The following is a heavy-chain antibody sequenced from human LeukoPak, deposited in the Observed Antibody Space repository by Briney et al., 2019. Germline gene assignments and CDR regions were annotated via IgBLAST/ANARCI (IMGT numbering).Heavy chain of an antibody. Sequence: SETLSLTCTVSGGSISSYYWSWIRQPPGKGLEWIGYIYYSGSTNYNPSLKSRVTISVDTSKNQFSLKLNSVTAADTAMYYCARHPAVTTVTFDYWGQGTLVTVSS. J-gene: IGHJ4*02. CDR1: GGSISSYY. CDR2: IYYSGST. V-gene: IGHV4-59*08. D-gene: IGHD4-17*01. CDR3: ARHPAVTTVTFDY.